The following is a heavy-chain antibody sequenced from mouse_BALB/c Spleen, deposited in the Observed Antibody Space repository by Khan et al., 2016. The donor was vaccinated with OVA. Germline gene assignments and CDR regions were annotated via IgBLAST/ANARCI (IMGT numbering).Heavy chain of an antibody. CDR1: GFSLTTYG. D-gene: IGHD2-14*01. J-gene: IGHJ3*01. CDR3: ARNSYRYDFAY. V-gene: IGHV2-4-1*01. CDR2: IWSGGST. Sequence: QVQLQQSGPGLVQPTQSLSITCTVSGFSLTTYGVHWVRQSPGKGLEWLGVIWSGGSTDYNAVFISRLSISKDNSKSQVFVKMNSLQADDTAIYYCARNSYRYDFAYWGQGTLVTVSA.